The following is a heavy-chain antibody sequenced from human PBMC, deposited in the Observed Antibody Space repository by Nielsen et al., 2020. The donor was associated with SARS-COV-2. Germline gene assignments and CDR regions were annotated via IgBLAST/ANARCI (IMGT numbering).Heavy chain of an antibody. CDR3: ATSGQVGY. D-gene: IGHD6-19*01. CDR1: GFTFDDYD. J-gene: IGHJ4*02. Sequence: SLKISCAASGFTFDDYDMHWVRQAPGKGLEWVSGISWNSGSIGYADSVKGRFTISRDNAKNSLYLQMNSLRAEDTALYYCATSGQVGYWGQGTLVTVSS. V-gene: IGHV3-9*01. CDR2: ISWNSGSI.